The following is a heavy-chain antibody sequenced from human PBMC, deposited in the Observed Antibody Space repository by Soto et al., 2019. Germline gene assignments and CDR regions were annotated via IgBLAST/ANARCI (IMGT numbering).Heavy chain of an antibody. D-gene: IGHD6-25*01. V-gene: IGHV3-74*01. Sequence: GGSLRLSSTGSGFTFSAYWMHWIRHVPGKGLVWVARSDGDGSGAHYAESVKGRFTISRDNAKNSLYLQMNSLRAEDTAVYYCARDGSVEDWYFDLWGRGTLVTVSS. CDR2: SDGDGSGA. CDR1: GFTFSAYW. J-gene: IGHJ2*01. CDR3: ARDGSVEDWYFDL.